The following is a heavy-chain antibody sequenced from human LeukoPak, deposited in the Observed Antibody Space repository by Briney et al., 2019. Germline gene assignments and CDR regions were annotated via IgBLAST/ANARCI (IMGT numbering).Heavy chain of an antibody. Sequence: ASVKVSWKASGYTFTTYGISWVRQAPGQGLEWMGWISTYNGNTEYAQNLQGTVTMTTDTSTSTAYMELRSLRSDDTAVYYCARGTYYDYWGQGTLVTVSS. V-gene: IGHV1-18*01. J-gene: IGHJ4*02. CDR3: ARGTYYDY. CDR2: ISTYNGNT. CDR1: GYTFTTYG. D-gene: IGHD1-26*01.